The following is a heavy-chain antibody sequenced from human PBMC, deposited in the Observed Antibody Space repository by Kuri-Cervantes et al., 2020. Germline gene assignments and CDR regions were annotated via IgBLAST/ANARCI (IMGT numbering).Heavy chain of an antibody. J-gene: IGHJ4*02. CDR2: IYYSGST. CDR1: GGSISSYY. CDR3: ARDNLNFGFDY. V-gene: IGHV4-59*01. D-gene: IGHD3-10*01. Sequence: SETLSLTCTVSGGSISSYYWSWIRQPPGKGLEWIGHIYYSGSTNYNPSLKGRVTISVDTSKNQFSLKLSSVTAADTAVYYCARDNLNFGFDYWGQGTLVTVSS.